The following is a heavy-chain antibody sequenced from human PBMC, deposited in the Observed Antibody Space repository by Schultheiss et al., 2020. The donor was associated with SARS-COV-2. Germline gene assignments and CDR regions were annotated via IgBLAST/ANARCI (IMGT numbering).Heavy chain of an antibody. D-gene: IGHD2-15*01. CDR3: ATGGQIFGGY. J-gene: IGHJ4*02. CDR2: ISYDGSNK. Sequence: GGSLRLSCAASGFTFSSYAMHWVRQAPGKGLEWVAVISYDGSNKYYADSVKGRFTISRDNSKNTLYLQMNSLRAEDTAVYYCATGGQIFGGYWGQGTLVTVSS. V-gene: IGHV3-30-3*01. CDR1: GFTFSSYA.